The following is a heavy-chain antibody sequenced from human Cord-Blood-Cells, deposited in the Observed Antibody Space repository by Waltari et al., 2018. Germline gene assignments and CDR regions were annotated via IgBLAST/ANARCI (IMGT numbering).Heavy chain of an antibody. J-gene: IGHJ6*02. V-gene: IGHV1-18*01. CDR2: ISAYNGNT. CDR3: ARVPIYYYYGMDV. CDR1: GYTFTSYG. Sequence: QVQLVQSAAEGKKPGASVKVSCKASGYTFTSYGLSWVRQAPGQGLEWMGWISAYNGNTNYAQMRQDRVTMTTDTSTNTVYMELRSLRSDDTAVYYCARVPIYYYYGMDVWGQGPRSPSP.